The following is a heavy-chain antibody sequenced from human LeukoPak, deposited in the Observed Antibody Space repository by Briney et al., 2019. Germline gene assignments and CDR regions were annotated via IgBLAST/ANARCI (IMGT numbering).Heavy chain of an antibody. V-gene: IGHV1-46*01. Sequence: ASVKVSCKASGYTFTSYYMHWVRQAPGQGLEWMGIINPSGGSTSYAQKFQGGVTMTRDPSTSTVYMELSSLRSEDTAVYYCAREGMKDWELLGGFDYWGQGTLVTVSS. D-gene: IGHD1-26*01. CDR2: INPSGGST. CDR3: AREGMKDWELLGGFDY. CDR1: GYTFTSYY. J-gene: IGHJ4*02.